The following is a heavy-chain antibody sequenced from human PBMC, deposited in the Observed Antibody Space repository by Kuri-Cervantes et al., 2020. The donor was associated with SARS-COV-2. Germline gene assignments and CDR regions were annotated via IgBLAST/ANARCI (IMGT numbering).Heavy chain of an antibody. Sequence: SEKVSRKASGGTFISYAISWVRQAPGQGLEWMGGIIPIFGTANYAQKFQGRVTDTADESTSTAYMELGSLRSEDTAVYYCARGEERAARGNYYFYYGMDVWGQGTTATVSS. CDR3: ARGEERAARGNYYFYYGMDV. CDR1: GGTFISYA. CDR2: IIPIFGTA. V-gene: IGHV1-69*13. D-gene: IGHD6-6*01. J-gene: IGHJ6*02.